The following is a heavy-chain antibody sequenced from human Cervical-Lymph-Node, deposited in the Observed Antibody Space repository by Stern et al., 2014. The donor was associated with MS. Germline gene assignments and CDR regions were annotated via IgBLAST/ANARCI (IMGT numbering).Heavy chain of an antibody. CDR3: VKRGITEVRGVRLGDY. Sequence: VQLEESGGGVVQSGRSLRLTCTVSGFTFSSYGMHWVRQAPGKGLEWVSVISYDGSDTYYAESVKGRFTISRDNSKNTLYLEMRSLRPEDTAVYYCVKRGITEVRGVRLGDYWGPGTLVIVSS. J-gene: IGHJ4*02. CDR1: GFTFSSYG. CDR2: ISYDGSDT. D-gene: IGHD3-10*01. V-gene: IGHV3-30*18.